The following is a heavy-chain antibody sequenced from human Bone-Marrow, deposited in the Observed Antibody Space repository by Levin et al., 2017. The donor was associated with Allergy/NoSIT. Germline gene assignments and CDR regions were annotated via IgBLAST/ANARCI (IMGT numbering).Heavy chain of an antibody. CDR3: VRPFTVRGIFNPRGYYMDI. V-gene: IGHV3-11*03. D-gene: IGHD3-10*01. Sequence: KAGGSLRLSCAASGFTFSDDYMTWIRQAPGKGLEWVSYISGSSRFTNYPDSVKGRFTISRDNAKKQLYLEMNRLRDDDTAVYYCVRPFTVRGIFNPRGYYMDIWGKGTTVTVSS. CDR2: ISGSSRFT. J-gene: IGHJ6*04. CDR1: GFTFSDDY.